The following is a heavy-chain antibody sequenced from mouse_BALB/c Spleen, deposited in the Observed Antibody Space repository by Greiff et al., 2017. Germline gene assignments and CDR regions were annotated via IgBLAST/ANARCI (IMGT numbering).Heavy chain of an antibody. Sequence: EVMLVESGGGLVKPGGSLKLSCAASGFTFSSYAMSWVRQTPEKRLEWVASISSGGSTYYPDSVMGGFTISRENARNILYLQLSSRRSEETAMYYCARNYGSSYDWYFDVWGAGTTVTVSS. V-gene: IGHV5-6-5*01. CDR3: ARNYGSSYDWYFDV. J-gene: IGHJ1*01. D-gene: IGHD1-1*01. CDR1: GFTFSSYA. CDR2: ISSGGST.